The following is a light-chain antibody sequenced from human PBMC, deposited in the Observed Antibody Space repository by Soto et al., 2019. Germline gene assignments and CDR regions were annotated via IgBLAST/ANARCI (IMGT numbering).Light chain of an antibody. Sequence: AIQMTQSPSSLSASVGDRVTITCRASQDIRSYLGWYQQEPGKAPKLLIYAASSLQSGVPSRFSGSGSGTDFPLTINSLQPEDFATYYCLQDYNYPLTLGGGTKVEIK. V-gene: IGKV1-6*01. CDR1: QDIRSY. J-gene: IGKJ4*01. CDR3: LQDYNYPLT. CDR2: AAS.